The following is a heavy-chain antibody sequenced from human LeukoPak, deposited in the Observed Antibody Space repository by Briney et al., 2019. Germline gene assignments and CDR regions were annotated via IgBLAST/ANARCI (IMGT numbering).Heavy chain of an antibody. V-gene: IGHV4-61*02. CDR3: ARTYCGGDCRGYYYHYYMDV. D-gene: IGHD2-21*02. Sequence: PSQTLSLTCTVAGGSISSGSYYWSWIRQPAGKGLDWIGRIYTSGSTKYNPSLKSRVTISVDRSKNQFSLKLSSVTAADTAVYYCARTYCGGDCRGYYYHYYMDVWGKGTTVTISS. J-gene: IGHJ6*03. CDR1: GGSISSGSYY. CDR2: IYTSGST.